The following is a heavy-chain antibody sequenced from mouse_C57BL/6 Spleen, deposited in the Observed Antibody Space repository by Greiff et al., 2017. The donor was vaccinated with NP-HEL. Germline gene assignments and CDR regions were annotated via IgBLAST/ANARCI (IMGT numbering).Heavy chain of an antibody. CDR2: IDPSDSYT. Sequence: QVQLQQPGAELVKPGASVKLSCKASGYTFTSYWMQWVKQRPGQGLEWIGEIDPSDSYTNYNQKFKGKATLTVDKSSSTAYMQLSSLTSEDSAVYYCARRGTTVVPFAYWGKGTLVTVAA. V-gene: IGHV1-50*01. CDR1: GYTFTSYW. CDR3: ARRGTTVVPFAY. D-gene: IGHD1-1*01. J-gene: IGHJ3*01.